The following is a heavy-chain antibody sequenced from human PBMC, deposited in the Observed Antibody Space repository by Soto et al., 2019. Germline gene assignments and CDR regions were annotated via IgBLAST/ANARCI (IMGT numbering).Heavy chain of an antibody. V-gene: IGHV3-23*01. D-gene: IGHD3-22*01. J-gene: IGHJ4*02. CDR1: GFTFSSYA. Sequence: GXSLRLSCAASGFTFSSYAMSWVGQAPGKGLEWVSAISGSGGSTYYADSVKGRFTISRDNSKNTLYLQMNSLRAEDTAVYYCAKATSYDSSGYYYYFDYWGQGTLVTVSS. CDR3: AKATSYDSSGYYYYFDY. CDR2: ISGSGGST.